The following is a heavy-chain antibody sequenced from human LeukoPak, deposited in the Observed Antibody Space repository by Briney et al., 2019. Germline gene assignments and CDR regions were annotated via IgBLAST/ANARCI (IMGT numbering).Heavy chain of an antibody. J-gene: IGHJ4*02. CDR3: ARGTLYREWLHYY. V-gene: IGHV3-48*03. Sequence: HPGGSLRLSCAAPGFTFSSYEMNWGRQAPGKGRGWVSYISSSGSTIYYADSVKGRFTISRDNAKISLYLQMNSLRAEDTAVYYCARGTLYREWLHYYWGQGTLVTVSS. CDR1: GFTFSSYE. CDR2: ISSSGSTI. D-gene: IGHD5-12*01.